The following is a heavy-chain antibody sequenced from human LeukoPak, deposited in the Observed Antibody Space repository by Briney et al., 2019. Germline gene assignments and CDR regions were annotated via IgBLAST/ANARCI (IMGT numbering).Heavy chain of an antibody. CDR3: ARQAGTLLDYFDY. J-gene: IGHJ4*02. D-gene: IGHD6-19*01. CDR2: IYYSGST. CDR1: GGSISSSSYY. V-gene: IGHV4-39*01. Sequence: SETLSLTCTVSGGSISSSSYYWGWIRQPPGKGLEWIGSIYYSGSTYYNPSLKSRVTISVDTSKNQFSLKLSSVTAADTAVDYCARQAGTLLDYFDYWGQGTLVTVSS.